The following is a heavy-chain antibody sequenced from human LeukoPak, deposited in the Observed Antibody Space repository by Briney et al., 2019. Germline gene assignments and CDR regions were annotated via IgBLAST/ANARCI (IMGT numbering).Heavy chain of an antibody. J-gene: IGHJ4*02. CDR1: GGSISSSSYS. Sequence: SETLSLTCTVSGGSISSSSYSWGWIRQPPGKGLEWIGSIYYSGSTYYNPSLKSRVTISVDTSKNQFSLKLSSVTAADTAVYYCARRGLRYYYDSWGQGTLATVSS. CDR2: IYYSGST. D-gene: IGHD3-22*01. V-gene: IGHV4-39*01. CDR3: ARRGLRYYYDS.